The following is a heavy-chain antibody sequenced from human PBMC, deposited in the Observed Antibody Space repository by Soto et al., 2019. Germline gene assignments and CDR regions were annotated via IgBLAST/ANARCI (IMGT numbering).Heavy chain of an antibody. CDR1: GGTFSSYA. D-gene: IGHD1-1*01. CDR3: ARRLSGTGYFDY. CDR2: IIPIFGTA. J-gene: IGHJ4*02. Sequence: GASVKVSCKASGGTFSSYAISWVRQAPGQGLEWMGGIIPIFGTANYAQKFQGRVTFTADESTSTAYMELSSLRSEDTAVYYCARRLSGTGYFDYWGQGTLVTVS. V-gene: IGHV1-69*13.